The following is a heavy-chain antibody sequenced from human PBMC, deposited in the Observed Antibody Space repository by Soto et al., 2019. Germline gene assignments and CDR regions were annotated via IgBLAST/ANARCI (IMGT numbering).Heavy chain of an antibody. V-gene: IGHV4-59*08. CDR1: GGSISNYY. D-gene: IGHD1-26*01. CDR2: IYNSGTT. Sequence: SETLSLTCTVSGGSISNYYCSWIRQTPGKGLEYIGFIYNSGTTNYHPSLKSRVTISIDTSKSQFYLKLTSVTAADTALYYCARRPVGGIFDHWGQGTLVTVS. J-gene: IGHJ4*02. CDR3: ARRPVGGIFDH.